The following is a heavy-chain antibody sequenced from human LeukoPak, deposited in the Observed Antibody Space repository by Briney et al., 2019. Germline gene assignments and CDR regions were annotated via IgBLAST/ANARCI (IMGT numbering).Heavy chain of an antibody. CDR3: AKGESYSYGSYCYYGMDV. CDR2: ISGSGGST. J-gene: IGHJ6*02. CDR1: GFTFSSYA. Sequence: GGSLRLSCAASGFTFSSYAMSWVRQAPGKGLEWVSAISGSGGSTYYADSVKGRFTISRDNSKNTLYLQMNSLRAEDTAVYYCAKGESYSYGSYCYYGMDVWGQGTTVTVSS. V-gene: IGHV3-23*01. D-gene: IGHD5-18*01.